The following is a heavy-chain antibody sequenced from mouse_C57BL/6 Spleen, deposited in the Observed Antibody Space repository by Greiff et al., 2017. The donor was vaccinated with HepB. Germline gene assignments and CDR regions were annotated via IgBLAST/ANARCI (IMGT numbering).Heavy chain of an antibody. J-gene: IGHJ4*01. CDR2: IYPRSGNT. V-gene: IGHV1-81*01. CDR1: GYTFTSYG. Sequence: VKVVESGAELARPGASVKLSCKASGYTFTSYGISWVKQRTGQGLEWIGEIYPRSGNTYYNEKFKGKATLTADKSSSTAYMELRSLTSEDSAVYFCAGVEGYYYAMDYWGQGTSVTVSS. CDR3: AGVEGYYYAMDY. D-gene: IGHD1-1*01.